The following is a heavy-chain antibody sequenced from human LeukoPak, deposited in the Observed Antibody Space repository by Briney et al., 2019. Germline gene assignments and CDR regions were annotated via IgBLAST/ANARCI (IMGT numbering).Heavy chain of an antibody. CDR1: GFTFSSYA. CDR2: ISGSGGST. D-gene: IGHD3-22*01. CDR3: AKVIEGGFDP. Sequence: GGSLRLSCAASGFTFSSYAISWVRQAPGKGLEWVSAISGSGGSTYYADSVKGRFTISRDNSKNTLYLRMNSLRAEDTAVYYCAKVIEGGFDPWGQGTLVTVSS. J-gene: IGHJ5*02. V-gene: IGHV3-23*01.